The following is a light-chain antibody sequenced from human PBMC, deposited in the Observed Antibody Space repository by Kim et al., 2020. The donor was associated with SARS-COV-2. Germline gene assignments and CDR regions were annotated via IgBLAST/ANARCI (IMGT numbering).Light chain of an antibody. J-gene: IGKJ2*01. CDR2: KAS. V-gene: IGKV1-5*03. Sequence: DIQMTQSPSTLSASVGDRVTITCRASQSISRLLAWYQQKPGKAPKPLIYKASTLESGVPSRFSGSGSGTEFTLTISSLQPDDFATYYCPRYKIYPHTFGQGTKLEI. CDR3: PRYKIYPHT. CDR1: QSISRL.